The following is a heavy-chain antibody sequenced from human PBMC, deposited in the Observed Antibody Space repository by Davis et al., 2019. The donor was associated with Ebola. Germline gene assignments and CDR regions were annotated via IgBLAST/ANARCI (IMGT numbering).Heavy chain of an antibody. V-gene: IGHV1-3*01. Sequence: ASVKVSCKASGYTFTSYAMHWVRQAPGQRLEWMGWINAGNGNTKYSQKFQGRVTITRDTSASTAYMELSSLRSEDTAVYYCAIGGSGSYYNVGWFDPWGQGTLVTVSS. CDR3: AIGGSGSYYNVGWFDP. D-gene: IGHD3-10*01. CDR2: INAGNGNT. J-gene: IGHJ5*02. CDR1: GYTFTSYA.